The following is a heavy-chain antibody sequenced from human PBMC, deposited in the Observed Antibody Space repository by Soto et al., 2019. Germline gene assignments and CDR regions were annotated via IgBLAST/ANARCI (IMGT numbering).Heavy chain of an antibody. CDR2: IIPILGIA. V-gene: IGHV1-69*02. CDR3: ARGRYYGSGTPIKYFDL. Sequence: SVKVSCKASGGTFSSYTISWVRQAPGQGLEWMGRIIPILGIANYAQKFQGRVTITADKSTSTAYMELSSLRAEDTAVYYCARGRYYGSGTPIKYFDLWGRGTLVTVSS. D-gene: IGHD3-10*01. CDR1: GGTFSSYT. J-gene: IGHJ2*01.